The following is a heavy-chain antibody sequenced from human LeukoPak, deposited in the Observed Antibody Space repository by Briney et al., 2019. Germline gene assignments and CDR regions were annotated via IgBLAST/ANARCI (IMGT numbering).Heavy chain of an antibody. D-gene: IGHD5-18*01. CDR1: GYTFSSYG. J-gene: IGHJ4*02. CDR2: INTYNGNT. Sequence: GASVKVSCKASGYTFSSYGICWVRQAPGQGLEWMGWINTYNGNTNYAQKLQGRVTVTTDTSTSTAYMELRSLRSDDTAVYYCARERGGYSYGDYWGQGTLVTVSS. CDR3: ARERGGYSYGDY. V-gene: IGHV1-18*01.